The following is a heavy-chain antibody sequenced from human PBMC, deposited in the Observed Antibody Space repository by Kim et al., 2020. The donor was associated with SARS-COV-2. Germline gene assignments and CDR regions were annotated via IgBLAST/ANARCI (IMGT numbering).Heavy chain of an antibody. Sequence: ASVKVSCKASGYTFTSYGISWVRQAPGQGLEWMGWISAYNGNTNYAQKLQGRVTMTTDTSTSTAYMELRSLRSDDTAVYYCARGDVVVTAHDAFDIWGQGTMVTVSS. CDR2: ISAYNGNT. D-gene: IGHD2-21*02. CDR1: GYTFTSYG. J-gene: IGHJ3*02. CDR3: ARGDVVVTAHDAFDI. V-gene: IGHV1-18*01.